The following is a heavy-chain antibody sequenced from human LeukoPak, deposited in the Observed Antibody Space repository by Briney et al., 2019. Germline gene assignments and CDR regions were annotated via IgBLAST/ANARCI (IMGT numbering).Heavy chain of an antibody. CDR1: GFTFSSYS. D-gene: IGHD3-3*01. V-gene: IGHV3-48*01. Sequence: GGSLRLSCAASGFTFSSYSMNWVRQAPGKGLEWVSYISSSSSTIYYADSVKGRFTISRDNAKNSLYLQMNSLRAEDTAVYYCARGGQAYYDFWSGYGFDPWGQGTLVTVSS. J-gene: IGHJ5*02. CDR3: ARGGQAYYDFWSGYGFDP. CDR2: ISSSSSTI.